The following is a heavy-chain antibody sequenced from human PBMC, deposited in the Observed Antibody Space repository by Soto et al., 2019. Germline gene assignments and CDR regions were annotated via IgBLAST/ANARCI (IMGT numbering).Heavy chain of an antibody. J-gene: IGHJ4*02. CDR3: AREGSGYDYVSYDY. D-gene: IGHD5-12*01. CDR2: IYSGGST. CDR1: GFTVSSNY. V-gene: IGHV3-53*04. Sequence: GGSLRLSCAASGFTVSSNYMSWVRQAPGRGLEWVSVIYSGGSTYYADSVKGRFTISRHNSKNTLYLQMNSLRAEDTAVYYCAREGSGYDYVSYDYWGQGTLVTVSS.